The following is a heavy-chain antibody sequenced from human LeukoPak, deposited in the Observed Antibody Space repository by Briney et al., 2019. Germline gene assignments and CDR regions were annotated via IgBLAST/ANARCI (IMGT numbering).Heavy chain of an antibody. CDR1: GGSISSGGYY. V-gene: IGHV4-31*03. CDR3: ARKYDFWSGSQFYYYYMDV. J-gene: IGHJ6*03. CDR2: IYYSGST. D-gene: IGHD3-3*01. Sequence: PSETLSLTCTVSGGSISSGGYYWSWIRQHPGKGLEWIGYIYYSGSTYYNPSLKSRVTISVDTSKNQFSLKLSSVTAADTAVYYCARKYDFWSGSQFYYYYMDVWGKGTTVTVSS.